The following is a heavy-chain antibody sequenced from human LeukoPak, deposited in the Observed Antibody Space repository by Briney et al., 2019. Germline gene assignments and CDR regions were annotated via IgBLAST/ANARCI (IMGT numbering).Heavy chain of an antibody. J-gene: IGHJ4*02. Sequence: GGSLRLSCAASGFTFSSYAMSWVRQAPGKGLEWVSAISGSGGSTYHADSVKGRFTISRDNSKNTLYLQMNSLRAEDTAVYYCAKGTVVVVAATGSGYFDYWGQGTLVTFSS. V-gene: IGHV3-23*01. CDR1: GFTFSSYA. CDR3: AKGTVVVVAATGSGYFDY. D-gene: IGHD2-15*01. CDR2: ISGSGGST.